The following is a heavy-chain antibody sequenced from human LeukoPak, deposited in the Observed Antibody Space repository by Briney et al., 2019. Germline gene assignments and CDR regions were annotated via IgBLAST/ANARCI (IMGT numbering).Heavy chain of an antibody. D-gene: IGHD3-22*01. CDR2: INSDGSST. CDR3: ARDSPGYYDSSGYHNAEYFQH. J-gene: IGHJ1*01. Sequence: GGSLRLSCAASGFTFSSYWMHWVRQAPGKGLVWVSRINSDGSSTNYADSVKGRFTISRDNAKNTLYLQMNSLRAEDTAVYYRARDSPGYYDSSGYHNAEYFQHWGQGALVTVSS. V-gene: IGHV3-74*01. CDR1: GFTFSSYW.